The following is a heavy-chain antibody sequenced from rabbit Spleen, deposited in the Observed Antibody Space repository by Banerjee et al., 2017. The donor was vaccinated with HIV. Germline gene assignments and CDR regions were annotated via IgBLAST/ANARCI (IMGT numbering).Heavy chain of an antibody. J-gene: IGHJ6*01. CDR3: ARYLNGGALYTTMDL. CDR2: IDGGSSGST. V-gene: IGHV1S40*01. CDR1: GFSFSSYYY. D-gene: IGHD1-1*01. Sequence: QSLEESGGDLVKPGGTLTLTCTASGFSFSSYYYMCWVRQAPGKGLEWIVCIDGGSSGSTYYATWAKGRFTVSKTSSTTGTLQMTSLTAADTATYFCARYLNGGALYTTMDLWGPGTLVTVS.